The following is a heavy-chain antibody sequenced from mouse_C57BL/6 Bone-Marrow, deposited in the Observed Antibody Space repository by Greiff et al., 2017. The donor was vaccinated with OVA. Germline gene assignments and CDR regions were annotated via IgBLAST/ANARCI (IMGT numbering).Heavy chain of an antibody. CDR2: IWWDDDK. CDR3: ARCVGFGCRGGFAY. J-gene: IGHJ3*01. Sequence: QVTLKVSGPGILQPSQTLSLTCSFSGFSLSTFGMGVGWIRQPSGKGLEWLAHIWWDDDKYYNPALKSRLTNANDTSKNQEILKIANVDTADTATYDCARCVGFGCRGGFAYWGQGTLVTVSA. V-gene: IGHV8-8*01. CDR1: GFSLSTFGMG. D-gene: IGHD3-2*02.